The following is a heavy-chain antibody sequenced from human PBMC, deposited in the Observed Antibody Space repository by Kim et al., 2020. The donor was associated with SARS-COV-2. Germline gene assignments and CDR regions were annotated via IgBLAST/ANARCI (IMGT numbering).Heavy chain of an antibody. J-gene: IGHJ5*02. CDR3: ARRIWNDSSGYYYGNWFDP. V-gene: IGHV4-39*01. D-gene: IGHD3-22*01. CDR1: GGSISSSSYF. CDR2: IYYSGST. Sequence: SETLSLTCTVSGGSISSSSYFWGWIRQPPGKGLEWIGNIYYSGSTYSNPSLKSRVTISVVTSKNQFSLKLSSVTAADTAVYYCARRIWNDSSGYYYGNWFDPWGQGTLVTVSS.